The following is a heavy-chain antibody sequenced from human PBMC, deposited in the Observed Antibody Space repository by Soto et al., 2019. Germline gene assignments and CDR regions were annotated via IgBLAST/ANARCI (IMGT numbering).Heavy chain of an antibody. CDR3: ARDRSAVVAATAGFDP. CDR2: IYYSGST. D-gene: IGHD2-15*01. CDR1: GGSISSGGYY. Sequence: SETLSLTCTVSGGSISSGGYYWSWIRQHPGKGLEWIGYIYYSGSTYYNPSLKSRVTISVDTSKNQFSLKLSSVTAADTAVYYCARDRSAVVAATAGFDPWGQGTLVTVSS. J-gene: IGHJ5*02. V-gene: IGHV4-31*03.